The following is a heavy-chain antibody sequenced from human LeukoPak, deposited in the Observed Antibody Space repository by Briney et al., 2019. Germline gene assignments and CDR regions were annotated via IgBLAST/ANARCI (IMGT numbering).Heavy chain of an antibody. D-gene: IGHD4-23*01. V-gene: IGHV1-8*01. CDR2: VNPNSGNT. CDR3: AREWRDYGGNSYFDY. CDR1: GYTFTSYD. Sequence: ASVKVSCKASGYTFTSYDINWVRQATGQGLGWMGWVNPNSGNTGYAQKFQGRVTMTRNTSISTAYMELSSLRSEDTAVYYCAREWRDYGGNSYFDYWGQGTLVTVSS. J-gene: IGHJ4*02.